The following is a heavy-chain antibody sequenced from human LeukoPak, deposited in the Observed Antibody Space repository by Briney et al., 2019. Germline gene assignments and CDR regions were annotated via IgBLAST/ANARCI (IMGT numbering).Heavy chain of an antibody. CDR1: GFTFSSYA. J-gene: IGHJ4*02. CDR3: AKDSLSRYGGYFDY. CDR2: ISGSGGST. V-gene: IGHV3-23*01. D-gene: IGHD5-12*01. Sequence: PGGSLRLSCAASGFTFSSYAMSWVRRAPGKGLEWVSAISGSGGSTYYADSVKGRFTISRDNSKNTLYLQMNSLRAEDTAVYYCAKDSLSRYGGYFDYWGQGTLVTVSS.